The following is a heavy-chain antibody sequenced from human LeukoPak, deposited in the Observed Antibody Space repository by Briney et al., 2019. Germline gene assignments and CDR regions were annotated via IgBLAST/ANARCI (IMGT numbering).Heavy chain of an antibody. J-gene: IGHJ3*01. Sequence: SETLSLTCAVYGGSFSGYYWSWIRQPPGKGLEWIGNVSYSGRTYYNPSLKSRLTMSVDTSENQFSLKLNSLTDADTAVYFCARLSLGPMAFDFWGQGTVVTVSS. CDR2: VSYSGRT. V-gene: IGHV4-34*01. D-gene: IGHD2/OR15-2a*01. CDR3: ARLSLGPMAFDF. CDR1: GGSFSGYY.